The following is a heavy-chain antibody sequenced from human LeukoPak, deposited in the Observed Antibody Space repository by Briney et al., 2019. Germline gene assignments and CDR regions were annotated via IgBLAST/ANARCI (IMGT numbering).Heavy chain of an antibody. CDR2: ITYDGYYK. V-gene: IGHV3-30*03. J-gene: IGHJ4*02. Sequence: GGSPRVSCAASGFTFTSYGMHCGRQAPGKGLEWVALITYDGYYKYYSDSVKGRVTISSDTSKNTMYMQMNSLRAEDTAVYYCARDLSPVVRASPMGYWGQGALVTVSS. CDR3: ARDLSPVVRASPMGY. D-gene: IGHD3-10*01. CDR1: GFTFTSYG.